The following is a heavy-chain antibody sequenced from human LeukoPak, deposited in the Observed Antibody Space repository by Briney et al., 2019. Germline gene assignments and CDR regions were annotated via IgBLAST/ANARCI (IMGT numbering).Heavy chain of an antibody. J-gene: IGHJ5*02. CDR3: ARHRGFVVVVAATRGLGGWFDP. V-gene: IGHV4-39*01. Sequence: PSETLSLTCAVYGGSFSGYYWGWIRQPPGKGLEWIGSIYYSGSTYYNPSLKSRVTISVDTSKNQFSLKLSSVTAADTAVYYCARHRGFVVVVAATRGLGGWFDPWGQGTLVTVSS. D-gene: IGHD2-15*01. CDR1: GGSFSGYY. CDR2: IYYSGST.